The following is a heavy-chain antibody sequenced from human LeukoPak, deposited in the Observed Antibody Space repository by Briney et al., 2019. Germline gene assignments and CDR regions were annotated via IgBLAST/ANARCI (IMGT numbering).Heavy chain of an antibody. CDR1: GGSFSGYY. D-gene: IGHD3-3*01. V-gene: IGHV4-34*01. J-gene: IGHJ4*02. Sequence: SETLSLTCAVYGGSFSGYYWSWIRQPPGKGLEWIGEINHSGSTNYNPSLKSRVTISVDTSKNQFSLKLSSVTAADTAVYYCARGRKVTYYDFWSGYPRTSFDYWGQGTLVTVSS. CDR2: INHSGST. CDR3: ARGRKVTYYDFWSGYPRTSFDY.